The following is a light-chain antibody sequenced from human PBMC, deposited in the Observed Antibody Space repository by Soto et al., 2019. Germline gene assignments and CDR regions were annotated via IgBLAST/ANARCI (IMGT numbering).Light chain of an antibody. V-gene: IGKV3-20*01. CDR1: QSISSRY. CDR3: QQYGRSSL. J-gene: IGKJ4*01. CDR2: GAS. Sequence: EIVLTQSPGTLSLSPGEKAALSCRASQSISSRYLAWYQQKPGQAPRLLILGASSRAAGVPDRFRGGGSGTDFTLTITSLEPEDFAVYYCQQYGRSSLFGGGTEVEIK.